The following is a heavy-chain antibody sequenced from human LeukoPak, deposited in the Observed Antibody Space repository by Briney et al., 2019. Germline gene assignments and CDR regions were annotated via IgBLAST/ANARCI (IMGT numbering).Heavy chain of an antibody. CDR2: ISAYNGNT. J-gene: IGHJ4*02. CDR3: ARATRSIFGVVIIPCDY. Sequence: GASVKVSCKASGYTFTSYGISWVRQAPGQGLEWMGRISAYNGNTNYAQKLQGRVTMTTDTSTSTAYMELRSLRSDDTAVYYCARATRSIFGVVIIPCDYWGQGTLVTVSS. D-gene: IGHD3-3*01. V-gene: IGHV1-18*01. CDR1: GYTFTSYG.